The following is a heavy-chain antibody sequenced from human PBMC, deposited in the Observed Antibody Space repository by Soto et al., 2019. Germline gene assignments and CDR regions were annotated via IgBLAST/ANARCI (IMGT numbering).Heavy chain of an antibody. J-gene: IGHJ4*03. CDR1: GDIVSSNSPV. Sequence: SQTLSLTCAITGDIVSSNSPVWSWGRQSPSRGLEWLGRTYYRSKWYYEYAVSVRGRITINPDTSKNEDSLQLNSVTREDTVVYFFVRVEQYSGRIFDFWGHGTMVTVSS. V-gene: IGHV6-1*01. CDR2: TYYRSKWYY. CDR3: VRVEQYSGRIFDF. D-gene: IGHD1-26*01.